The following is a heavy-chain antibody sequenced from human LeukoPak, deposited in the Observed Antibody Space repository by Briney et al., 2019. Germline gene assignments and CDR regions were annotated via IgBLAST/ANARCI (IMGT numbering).Heavy chain of an antibody. Sequence: PSETLSLTCTVSGGSISSYYWSWIRQPAGKGLEWIGRIYTSGSTNYNPSLKSRVTMSVDTSKNQFSLKLSSVTAADTAVYYCARVSGYYDSSGYYGIYFDYWGQGTLVTVSS. V-gene: IGHV4-4*07. CDR2: IYTSGST. D-gene: IGHD3-22*01. J-gene: IGHJ4*02. CDR3: ARVSGYYDSSGYYGIYFDY. CDR1: GGSISSYY.